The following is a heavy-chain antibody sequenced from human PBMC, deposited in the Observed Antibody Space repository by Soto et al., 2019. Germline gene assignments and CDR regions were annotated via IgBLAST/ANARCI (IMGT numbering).Heavy chain of an antibody. V-gene: IGHV5-51*01. CDR1: GYSFTSYW. J-gene: IGHJ6*02. CDR2: IYPGDSDT. Sequence: GESLKISCKGSGYSFTSYWIGWVRQMPGKGLEWMGIIYPGDSDTRYSPSFQGQVTISADKSISTAYLQWSSLKASDTAMYYCARGLRTIFGVYYGMDVWGQGTTVTVSS. D-gene: IGHD3-3*01. CDR3: ARGLRTIFGVYYGMDV.